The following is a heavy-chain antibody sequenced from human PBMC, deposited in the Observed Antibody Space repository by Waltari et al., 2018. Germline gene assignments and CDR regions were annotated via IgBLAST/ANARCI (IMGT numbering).Heavy chain of an antibody. CDR3: ARGYSSGYEDY. CDR1: GFTFSSYA. CDR2: IYSGGST. J-gene: IGHJ4*02. V-gene: IGHV3-23*03. Sequence: EVQLLESGGGLVQPGGSLRLSCAASGFTFSSYAMSWVRQAPGKGLEWVSVIYSGGSTYYADSVKGRFTISRDNSKNTLYLQMGSLRAEDMAVYYCARGYSSGYEDYWGQGTLVTVSS. D-gene: IGHD3-22*01.